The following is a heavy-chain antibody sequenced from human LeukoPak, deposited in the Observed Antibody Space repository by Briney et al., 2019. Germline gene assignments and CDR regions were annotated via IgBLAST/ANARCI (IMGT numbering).Heavy chain of an antibody. CDR2: INPNSGGT. V-gene: IGHV1-2*02. J-gene: IGHJ6*02. D-gene: IGHD2-2*01. CDR1: GYTFTGYY. Sequence: GASVKVSCKASGYTFTGYYMHWVRQAPGQGLDWMGWINPNSGGTNYAQKFQDRVTMTRDTSISTAYMELSRLRSDDTAVYYCARDLVVVPAAKYYYYYGMDVWGQGTTVTVSS. CDR3: ARDLVVVPAAKYYYYYGMDV.